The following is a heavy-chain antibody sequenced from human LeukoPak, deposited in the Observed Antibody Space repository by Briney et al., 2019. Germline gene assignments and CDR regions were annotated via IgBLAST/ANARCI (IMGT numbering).Heavy chain of an antibody. V-gene: IGHV3-30*18. CDR3: AKSPGYGDFSFDY. D-gene: IGHD4-17*01. Sequence: GGSLRLSCAASGFTFSSYGMHWVRQAPGKGLEWVAVISYDGSNKYYADSVKGRFTISRDNPKNTLYLQMNSLRAEDTAVYYCAKSPGYGDFSFDYWGQGTLVTVSS. J-gene: IGHJ4*02. CDR1: GFTFSSYG. CDR2: ISYDGSNK.